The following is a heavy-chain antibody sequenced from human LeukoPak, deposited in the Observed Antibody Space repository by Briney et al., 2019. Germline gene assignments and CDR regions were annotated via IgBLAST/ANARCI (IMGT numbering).Heavy chain of an antibody. CDR1: GFSFSSYE. J-gene: IGHJ2*01. D-gene: IGHD4-23*01. Sequence: QTGGSLRLSCAASGFSFSSYEMNWVRQAPGLGLEWISYIARSGSTIYYADSVKGRFTISRDNAKNSLYLQMSSLRAEDTAVYYCARNGGNSYWYFDLWGRGTLVTVSS. CDR2: IARSGSTI. V-gene: IGHV3-48*03. CDR3: ARNGGNSYWYFDL.